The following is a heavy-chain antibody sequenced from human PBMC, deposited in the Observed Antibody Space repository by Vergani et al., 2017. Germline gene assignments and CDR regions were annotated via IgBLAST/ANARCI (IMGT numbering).Heavy chain of an antibody. D-gene: IGHD3-10*01. CDR1: GGSISSSSYY. V-gene: IGHV4-39*01. CDR3: ARLGYMVRGVTVDY. CDR2: IYYSGST. J-gene: IGHJ4*02. Sequence: QVQLQESGPGLVKPSQTLSLTCTVSGGSISSSSYYWGWIRQPPGKGLEWIGSIYYSGSTYYNPSLKSRVTISVDTSKNQFSLKLSSVTAADTAVYYCARLGYMVRGVTVDYWGQGTLVTVSS.